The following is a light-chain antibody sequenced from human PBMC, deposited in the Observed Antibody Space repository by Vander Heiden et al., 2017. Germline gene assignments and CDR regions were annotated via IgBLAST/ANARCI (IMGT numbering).Light chain of an antibody. J-gene: IGKJ1*01. CDR1: PDNGND. V-gene: IGKV1-6*01. CDR2: VVS. CDR3: LQDHVFPWT. Sequence: AIPMPQSPSPLSASLGDRVTITCLASPDNGNDLSWYQQKPGKAPKVLISVVSSLQGGVPSRFSGSGFGTDFTLTITSLQPEDFATYYCLQDHVFPWTLGQGTKVEVK.